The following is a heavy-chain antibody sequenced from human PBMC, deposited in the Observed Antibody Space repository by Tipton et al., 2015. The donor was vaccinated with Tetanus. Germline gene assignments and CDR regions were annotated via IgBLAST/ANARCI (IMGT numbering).Heavy chain of an antibody. J-gene: IGHJ4*02. D-gene: IGHD3-10*01. CDR3: ARRLLPFTIDY. Sequence: QSGPEVKKPGESLKISCQGSGYSFSSYWIGWVRQMPGKGLEWIGFIYPDDSHIRYSPSFQGQVTISAEKSIRAAFLQWSSLKASDTAMYFCARRLLPFTIDYWGQGTLVTVSS. V-gene: IGHV5-51*01. CDR1: GYSFSSYW. CDR2: IYPDDSHI.